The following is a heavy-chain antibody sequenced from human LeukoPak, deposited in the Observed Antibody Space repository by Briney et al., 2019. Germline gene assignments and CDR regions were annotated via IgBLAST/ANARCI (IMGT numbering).Heavy chain of an antibody. CDR3: GGGGYNWNGNYGMDV. Sequence: ASVKVSCKASGGTFSSYAISWVRQAPGQGLEWMGGIIPIFGTANYAQKFQGRVTITADESTSTAYMELSSLRSEGTAVYYCGGGGYNWNGNYGMDVWGQGTTVTVSS. V-gene: IGHV1-69*13. D-gene: IGHD1-1*01. CDR2: IIPIFGTA. J-gene: IGHJ6*02. CDR1: GGTFSSYA.